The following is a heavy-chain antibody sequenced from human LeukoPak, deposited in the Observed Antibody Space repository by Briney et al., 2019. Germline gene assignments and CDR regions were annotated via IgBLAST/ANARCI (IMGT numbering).Heavy chain of an antibody. J-gene: IGHJ3*02. D-gene: IGHD6-19*01. CDR1: GGSISSSSYY. V-gene: IGHV4-39*01. CDR3: ARQTVPYSSGWYGSAFDI. Sequence: SETLSLTCTVSGGSISSSSYYWGWIRQPPGKGLEGIGSIYYSGSTYYNPSLRSRVTISVDTSRNQFSLKLTSVTAADTAVYYCARQTVPYSSGWYGSAFDIWGQGTMVTVSS. CDR2: IYYSGST.